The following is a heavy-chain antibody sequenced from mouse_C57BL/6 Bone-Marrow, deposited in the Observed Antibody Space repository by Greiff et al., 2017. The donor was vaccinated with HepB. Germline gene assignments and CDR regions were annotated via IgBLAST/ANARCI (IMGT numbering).Heavy chain of an antibody. Sequence: VQLQQSGPELVKPGASVKISCKASGYSFTGYYMNWVKQSPEKSLEWIGEINPSTGGTTYNQKFKAKATLTVDKSSSTAYMQRKSLTSEDSAVYYCARDGGSSYEDYFDYWGQGTTLTVSS. CDR3: ARDGGSSYEDYFDY. D-gene: IGHD1-1*01. CDR2: INPSTGGT. CDR1: GYSFTGYY. V-gene: IGHV1-42*01. J-gene: IGHJ2*01.